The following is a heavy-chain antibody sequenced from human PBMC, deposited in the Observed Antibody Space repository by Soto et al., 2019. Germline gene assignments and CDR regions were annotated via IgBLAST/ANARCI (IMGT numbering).Heavy chain of an antibody. CDR2: ISGSGGST. V-gene: IGHV3-23*01. CDR3: AKESRAPFLTGYYNYYYYGMDV. CDR1: GFTFSSYA. Sequence: GSLRLSCAASGFTFSSYAMSWVRQAPGKGLEWVSAISGSGGSTYYADSVKGRFTISRDNSKNTLYLQMNSLRAEDTAVYYCAKESRAPFLTGYYNYYYYGMDVWGQGTTVTVSS. D-gene: IGHD3-9*01. J-gene: IGHJ6*02.